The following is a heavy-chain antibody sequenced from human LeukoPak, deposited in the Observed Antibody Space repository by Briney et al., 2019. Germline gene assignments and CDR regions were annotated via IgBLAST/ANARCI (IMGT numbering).Heavy chain of an antibody. CDR3: ARNLVGHYYYAMDV. Sequence: SETLSLTCTVSGASIRSYYWSWIRQPPGKGLEWIGYIYYSGSTNYNPSLKSRVTISIDTSKNQLSLKLSSVTAADTAVYYCARNLVGHYYYAMDVWGQGTTVTVSS. CDR1: GASIRSYY. J-gene: IGHJ6*02. V-gene: IGHV4-59*12. D-gene: IGHD2-15*01. CDR2: IYYSGST.